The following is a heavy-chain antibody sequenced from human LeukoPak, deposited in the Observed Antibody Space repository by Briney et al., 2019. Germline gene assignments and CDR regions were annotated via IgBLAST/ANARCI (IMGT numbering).Heavy chain of an antibody. CDR3: ARVGLDRRGYSGYEAFDY. D-gene: IGHD5-12*01. CDR2: ISTSSSYI. Sequence: GSLRLSCAASGFTFSTYYMNWVCQAPGKGLEWVSSISTSSSYIYYADAVKGRFTISRDNAKNSLYLQINSLRAEDTAVYYCARVGLDRRGYSGYEAFDYWGQGTLVTVSS. V-gene: IGHV3-21*01. CDR1: GFTFSTYY. J-gene: IGHJ4*02.